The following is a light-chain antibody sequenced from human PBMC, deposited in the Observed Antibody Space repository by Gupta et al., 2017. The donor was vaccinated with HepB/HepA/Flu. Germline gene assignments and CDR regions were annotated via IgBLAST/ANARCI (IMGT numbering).Light chain of an antibody. CDR3: SSYTSSSTLVV. V-gene: IGLV2-14*03. CDR2: DVN. CDR1: SSDVGGYNY. Sequence: QSALTQPAPVSGSPGQSITISCSGTSSDVGGYNYVSWYQQHPGKAPKLMIYDVNTRPSGVSNRFSGSKFGNTASLTISGLQAEDEADYYCSSYTSSSTLVVFGGGTKLTVL. J-gene: IGLJ2*01.